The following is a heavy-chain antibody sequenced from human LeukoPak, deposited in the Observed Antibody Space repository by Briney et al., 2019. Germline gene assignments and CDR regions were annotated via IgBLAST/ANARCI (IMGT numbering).Heavy chain of an antibody. D-gene: IGHD1-1*01. CDR2: INAGNGNT. Sequence: ASVKVSCKASGYTFTSYAMHWVRQAPGQRLEWRGWINAGNGNTKYSQKFQGRVTITRDTSASTAYMELSSLRSEDTAVYYCARGLERRPPYDYWGQGTLVTVSS. CDR1: GYTFTSYA. J-gene: IGHJ4*02. V-gene: IGHV1-3*01. CDR3: ARGLERRPPYDY.